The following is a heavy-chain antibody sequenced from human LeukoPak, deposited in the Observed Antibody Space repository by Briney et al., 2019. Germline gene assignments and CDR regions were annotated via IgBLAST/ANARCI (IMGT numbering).Heavy chain of an antibody. Sequence: GGSLRLSCAASGFTFSSYSMNWVRQAPGKGLEWVSSISSSSSYIYYADSVKGRFTISRDNAKNSLYLQMNSLRAEDTAVYYCANVGSGSYPVPYGGQGTLVTVSS. V-gene: IGHV3-21*01. CDR2: ISSSSSYI. CDR3: ANVGSGSYPVPY. D-gene: IGHD3-10*01. J-gene: IGHJ4*02. CDR1: GFTFSSYS.